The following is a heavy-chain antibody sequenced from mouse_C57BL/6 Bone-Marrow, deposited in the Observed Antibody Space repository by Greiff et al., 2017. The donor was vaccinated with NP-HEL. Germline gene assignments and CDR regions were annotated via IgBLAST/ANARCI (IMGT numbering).Heavy chain of an antibody. Sequence: QVQLKQPGAELVKPGASVKLSCKASGYTFTSYWMHWVKQRPGQGLEWIGMIHPNSGSTNYNEKFKSKATLTVDKSSSTAYMQLSSLTNEDSAVYYCTRLDYSNSPYAMDYWGQGTSVTVSS. D-gene: IGHD2-5*01. J-gene: IGHJ4*01. V-gene: IGHV1-64*01. CDR2: IHPNSGST. CDR3: TRLDYSNSPYAMDY. CDR1: GYTFTSYW.